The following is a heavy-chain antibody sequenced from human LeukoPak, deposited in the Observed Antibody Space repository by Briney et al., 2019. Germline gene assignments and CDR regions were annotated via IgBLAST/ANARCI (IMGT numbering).Heavy chain of an antibody. J-gene: IGHJ4*02. D-gene: IGHD3-3*01. CDR2: ISGSGGST. CDR1: GFTFSSYA. V-gene: IGHV3-23*01. CDR3: AKDSPYYDFWSGYPGYYFDY. Sequence: GGSLRLSCAASGFTFSSYAMSWVRQAPGKGLEWVSAISGSGGSTYYADSVKGRFTISRDNSKNTLYLQMNSLRAEDTAVYYCAKDSPYYDFWSGYPGYYFDYWGQGTLVTVSS.